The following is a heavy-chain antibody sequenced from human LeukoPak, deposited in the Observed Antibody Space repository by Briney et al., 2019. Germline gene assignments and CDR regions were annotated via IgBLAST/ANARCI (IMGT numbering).Heavy chain of an antibody. J-gene: IGHJ4*02. CDR3: ARGTGY. CDR1: GGSFSGYY. Sequence: PSETLSLTCAVYGGSFSGYYWSWIRQPPGKGLEWIGEINHSGSTNYNPSLKSRVTISVDTSKNQFSLELSSVTAADTAVYYCARGTGYWGQGTLVTVSS. V-gene: IGHV4-34*01. CDR2: INHSGST.